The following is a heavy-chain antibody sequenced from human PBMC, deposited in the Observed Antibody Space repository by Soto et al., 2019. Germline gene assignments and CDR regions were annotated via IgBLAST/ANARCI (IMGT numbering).Heavy chain of an antibody. J-gene: IGHJ4*02. D-gene: IGHD1-26*01. CDR1: GFTFSSYG. Sequence: QVQLVESGGGVVQPGRSLRLSCAASGFTFSSYGMHWVRQAPGKGLEWVALISYDGSNEYYADSVKGRFTISRDNSKNTQYLQMSSLRAEDTAVYYCAKDLLELAYYFDYWGQGTLVTVSS. CDR3: AKDLLELAYYFDY. V-gene: IGHV3-30*18. CDR2: ISYDGSNE.